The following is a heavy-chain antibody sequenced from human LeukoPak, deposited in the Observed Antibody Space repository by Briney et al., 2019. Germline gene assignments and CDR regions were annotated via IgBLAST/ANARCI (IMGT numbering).Heavy chain of an antibody. CDR2: IKQDGSEK. V-gene: IGHV3-7*01. CDR1: GFTFSSYW. CDR3: ARDRRYDFWSGYLRGFDY. D-gene: IGHD3-3*01. Sequence: GGSLRLSCAASGFTFSSYWMSWVRQAPGKGLEWVANIKQDGSEKYYVDSVKGRFTISRDNAENSLYLQMNSLRAEDTAVYYCARDRRYDFWSGYLRGFDYWGQGTLVTVSS. J-gene: IGHJ4*02.